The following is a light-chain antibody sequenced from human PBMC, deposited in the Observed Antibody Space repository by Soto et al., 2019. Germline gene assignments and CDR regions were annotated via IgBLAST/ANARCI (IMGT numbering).Light chain of an antibody. CDR2: DAS. CDR1: QSISSW. J-gene: IGKJ1*01. V-gene: IGKV1-5*01. Sequence: DTQITQSPSTLSASVGDRVTITCRASQSISSWLAWYQQKPGKAPKLLIYDASTLQSGVPSRYSGSGSGTEFTLTISNLQPDDFATYYCQQYESYSPWTFGQGTKVDIK. CDR3: QQYESYSPWT.